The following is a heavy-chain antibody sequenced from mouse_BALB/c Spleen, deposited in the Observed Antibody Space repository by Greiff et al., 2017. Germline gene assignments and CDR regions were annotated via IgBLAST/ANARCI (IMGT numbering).Heavy chain of an antibody. CDR1: GFTFSDYY. CDR2: ISDGGSYT. J-gene: IGHJ4*01. V-gene: IGHV5-4*02. CDR3: ARGGDYDYDHYAMDY. Sequence: EVQRVESGGGLVKPGGSLKLSCAASGFTFSDYYMYWVRQTPEKRLEWVATISDGGSYTYYPDSVKGRFTISRDNAKNNLYLQMSSLKSEDTAMYYCARGGDYDYDHYAMDYWGQGTSVTVSS. D-gene: IGHD2-4*01.